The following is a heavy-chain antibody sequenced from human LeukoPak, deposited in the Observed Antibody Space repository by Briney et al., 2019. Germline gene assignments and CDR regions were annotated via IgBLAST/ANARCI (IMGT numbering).Heavy chain of an antibody. CDR2: IDPNSGGT. Sequence: ASVKVSCKASGYTFTGYYMHWVRQAPGQGLEWMGWIDPNSGGTNYAQKFQGRVTMTRDTSISTAYMELSRLRSDDTAVYYCARDISVGATHFDYWGQGTLVTVSS. D-gene: IGHD1-26*01. CDR3: ARDISVGATHFDY. CDR1: GYTFTGYY. V-gene: IGHV1-2*02. J-gene: IGHJ4*02.